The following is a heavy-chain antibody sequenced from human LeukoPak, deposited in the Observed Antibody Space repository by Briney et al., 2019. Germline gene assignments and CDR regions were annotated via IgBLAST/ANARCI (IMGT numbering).Heavy chain of an antibody. Sequence: ASVKVSCKASGYTFTGYYMHWVRQAPGQGLEWMGWINPNSGGTNYAQKFQGRVTMTRDTSISTAYMELSSLRSEDTAVYYCARGGQNYYGSGSYYPLAHPHDYWGQGTLVTDSS. CDR3: ARGGQNYYGSGSYYPLAHPHDY. D-gene: IGHD3-10*01. CDR2: INPNSGGT. J-gene: IGHJ4*02. CDR1: GYTFTGYY. V-gene: IGHV1-2*02.